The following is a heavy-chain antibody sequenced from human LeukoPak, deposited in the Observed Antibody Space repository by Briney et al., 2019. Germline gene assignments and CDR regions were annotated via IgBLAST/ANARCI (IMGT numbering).Heavy chain of an antibody. CDR1: GGSISSGGYS. V-gene: IGHV4-30-2*01. D-gene: IGHD6-19*01. CDR2: IYHSGST. J-gene: IGHJ4*02. Sequence: PSETLSLTCTVSGGSISSGGYSWSWIRQPPGKGLEWIGYIYHSGSTYYNPSLKSRATISIDTSKNQFSLKLSSVTAADTAVYYCAREYTLYRSGWFLDYWGQGTVVTVSS. CDR3: AREYTLYRSGWFLDY.